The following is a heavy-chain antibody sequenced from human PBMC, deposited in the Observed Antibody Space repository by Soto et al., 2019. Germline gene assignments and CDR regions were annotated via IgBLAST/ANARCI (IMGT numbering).Heavy chain of an antibody. Sequence: EVQLVESGGDLVQPGGSLRLSCAASEFAFSTYWMSWVRQAPGKGLEWVATIRQDGIEKHYVDSVKGRFTMSRDNAKNPLLLQMDGLRSEDTAVYFCVRGCGSAHGPYFVDVWGKGTRVTVSS. J-gene: IGHJ6*03. CDR3: VRGCGSAHGPYFVDV. CDR1: EFAFSTYW. V-gene: IGHV3-7*01. D-gene: IGHD2-21*01. CDR2: IRQDGIEK.